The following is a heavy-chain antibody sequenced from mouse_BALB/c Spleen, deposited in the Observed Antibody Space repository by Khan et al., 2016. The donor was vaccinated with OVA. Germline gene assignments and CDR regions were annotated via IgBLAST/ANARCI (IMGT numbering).Heavy chain of an antibody. CDR1: GYIFTNYV. Sequence: VQLQQPGPELVKPGASVKMSCKSSGYIFTNYVLHWVKQKPGQGLEWIGYINPYNGGTEYNEKFKGKATLASDKSSITAYMELSSLTSEDSAVYYCARGNRQPYYFDYWGQGTTLTLSS. D-gene: IGHD6-1*01. CDR3: ARGNRQPYYFDY. CDR2: INPYNGGT. J-gene: IGHJ2*01. V-gene: IGHV1S136*01.